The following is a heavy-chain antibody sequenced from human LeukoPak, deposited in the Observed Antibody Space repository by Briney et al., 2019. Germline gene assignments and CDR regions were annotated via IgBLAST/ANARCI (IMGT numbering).Heavy chain of an antibody. CDR3: ARGAYSGSSFDY. V-gene: IGHV4-39*01. D-gene: IGHD1-26*01. CDR1: GGSISSSSYY. CDR2: IYYSGST. J-gene: IGHJ4*02. Sequence: PSETLSLTCTVAGGSISSSSYYWGWIRQPPGKGLEWIGSIYYSGSTYYNPSLKSRVTISVDTSKNQFSLKLSSVTAADTAVYYCARGAYSGSSFDYWGQGTLVTVSS.